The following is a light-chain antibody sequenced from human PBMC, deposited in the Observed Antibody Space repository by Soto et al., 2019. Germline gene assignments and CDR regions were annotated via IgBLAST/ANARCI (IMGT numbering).Light chain of an antibody. Sequence: DIQMTQSPSSLSASVGDRVTITCRASQSISSFLNWYQQKPGKAPKLLIYAASSLQSGVASRLSGSGSGTDFALTISSLPPEDFATFYCQQSYSTPYTFGPGTKVDIK. V-gene: IGKV1-39*01. CDR3: QQSYSTPYT. J-gene: IGKJ2*01. CDR1: QSISSF. CDR2: AAS.